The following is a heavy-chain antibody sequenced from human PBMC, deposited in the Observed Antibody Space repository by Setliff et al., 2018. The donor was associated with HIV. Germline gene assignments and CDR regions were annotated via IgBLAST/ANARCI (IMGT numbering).Heavy chain of an antibody. CDR1: GYTFTSYG. V-gene: IGHV1-18*01. CDR3: ARDVDYTDAFDI. D-gene: IGHD4-4*01. Sequence: GASVKVSCKASGYTFTSYGISWVRQAPGQGLEWMGWISAYNGNTNYAQKLQGRVTMTTDTSTSTAYMELSSLTSDDTAIYYCARDVDYTDAFDIWGQGTMVTVSS. J-gene: IGHJ3*02. CDR2: ISAYNGNT.